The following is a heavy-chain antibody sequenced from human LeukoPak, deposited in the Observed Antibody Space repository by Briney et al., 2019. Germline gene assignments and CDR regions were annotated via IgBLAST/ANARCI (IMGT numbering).Heavy chain of an antibody. CDR2: IYYSGST. Sequence: PSETLSLTCTVSGGSISSSSYYWGWIRQPPGKGLEWIGCIYYSGSTYYNPSLKSRVTISVDTSKNQFSLMLSSVTAADTAVYYCAREEYSGYDSRFDPWGQGTLVTVSS. D-gene: IGHD5-12*01. J-gene: IGHJ5*02. CDR3: AREEYSGYDSRFDP. CDR1: GGSISSSSYY. V-gene: IGHV4-39*07.